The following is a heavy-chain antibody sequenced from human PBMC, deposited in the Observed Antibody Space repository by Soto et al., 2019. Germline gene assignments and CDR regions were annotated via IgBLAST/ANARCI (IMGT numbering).Heavy chain of an antibody. D-gene: IGHD2-21*02. CDR1: GGSISSGGYY. CDR2: IYYSGST. CDR3: ARASVVVTAIPFDY. J-gene: IGHJ4*02. Sequence: TLSLTCTVSGGSISSGGYYWSWIRQHPGKGLEWIGYIYYSGSTYYNPSLKSRVTISVDTSKNQFSLKLSSVTAADTAVYYCARASVVVTAIPFDYWGQGTLVTVPS. V-gene: IGHV4-31*03.